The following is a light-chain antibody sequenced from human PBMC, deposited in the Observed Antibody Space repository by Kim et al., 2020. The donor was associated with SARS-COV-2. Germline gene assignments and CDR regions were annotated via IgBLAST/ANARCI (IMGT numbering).Light chain of an antibody. Sequence: EIVLTQSPATLSLSPGEGATLSCRASQSVGDFLAWYQQRPGQPPRLLIYDASKRATGIPTRFSGSGSGTDFTLTVTTLEPEDFALYYCQRTSWPITFGQGTRLEIK. J-gene: IGKJ5*01. CDR3: QRTSWPIT. V-gene: IGKV3-11*01. CDR1: QSVGDF. CDR2: DAS.